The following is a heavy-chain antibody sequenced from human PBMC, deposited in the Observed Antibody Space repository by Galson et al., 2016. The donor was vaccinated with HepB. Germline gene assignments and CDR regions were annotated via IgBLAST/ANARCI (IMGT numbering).Heavy chain of an antibody. Sequence: SVKVSCKASGGTFNNYAVSWVRQAPGQGLGYLGGIIPLFGTTKYAQKFQGRVTMTVDESTSTVFLEVSSLRFEDTAVYYCAGDSGGYTFGRFDYWGQGTLVTVSS. CDR1: GGTFNNYA. D-gene: IGHD5-18*01. CDR2: IIPLFGTT. CDR3: AGDSGGYTFGRFDY. V-gene: IGHV1-69*13. J-gene: IGHJ4*02.